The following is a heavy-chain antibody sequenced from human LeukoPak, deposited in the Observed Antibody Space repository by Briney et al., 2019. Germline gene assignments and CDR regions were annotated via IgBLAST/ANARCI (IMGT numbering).Heavy chain of an antibody. J-gene: IGHJ4*02. CDR3: AKDPNSVATPGPFDY. CDR1: GFTFSSCA. CDR2: ISDRGGGT. Sequence: GGSLRLSCAASGFTFSSCAMNWVRQAPGKGLEWVSAISDRGGGTYYADSVKGRFAISRDNSKNTLYLQMNSLRAEDTAVYFCAKDPNSVATPGPFDYWGQGTLVTVSS. D-gene: IGHD5-12*01. V-gene: IGHV3-23*01.